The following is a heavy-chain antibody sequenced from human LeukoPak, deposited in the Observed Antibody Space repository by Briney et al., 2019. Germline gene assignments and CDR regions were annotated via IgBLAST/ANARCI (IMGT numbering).Heavy chain of an antibody. CDR1: GYSFTSYW. D-gene: IGHD5-24*01. Sequence: ESLKISCKGSGYSFTSYWIGWVRQMPGKGLEWMGIIYPGDSDTRYSPSFQGQVTISADKSISTAYLQWSSLKASDTAMYYCARVGLQDGHYYYGMDVWGQGTTVTVSS. V-gene: IGHV5-51*01. CDR3: ARVGLQDGHYYYGMDV. CDR2: IYPGDSDT. J-gene: IGHJ6*02.